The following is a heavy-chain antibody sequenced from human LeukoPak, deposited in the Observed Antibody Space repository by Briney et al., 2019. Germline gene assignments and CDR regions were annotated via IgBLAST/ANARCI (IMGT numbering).Heavy chain of an antibody. V-gene: IGHV1-18*01. J-gene: IGHJ3*02. D-gene: IGHD3-9*01. CDR3: AADPYSDILSGYSGTDAFDI. CDR1: VSGFTIYG. CDR2: FIAYNCYA. Sequence: ASVTLSCKGSVSGFTIYGISWVRQATGQGPEWRGWFIAYNCYANYAHKFQERVTITMDMTTRTAYMQLSSLRPDDTAVYSWAADPYSDILSGYSGTDAFDIWGQGTMVTVSS.